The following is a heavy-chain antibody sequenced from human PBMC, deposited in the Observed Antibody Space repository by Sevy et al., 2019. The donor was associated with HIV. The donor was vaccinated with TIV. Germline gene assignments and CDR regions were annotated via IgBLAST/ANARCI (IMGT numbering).Heavy chain of an antibody. Sequence: SETLSLTCTVSGYSISSGYYWGWIQQPPGKGLEWIGSIYHSGSTYYNPSLKSRVTISVDTSKNQFSLKLSSVTAADTAVYYCARDGGVAARSMAYYYYGMDVWDQGTTVTVSS. CDR3: ARDGGVAARSMAYYYYGMDV. D-gene: IGHD6-6*01. J-gene: IGHJ6*02. CDR2: IYHSGST. CDR1: GYSISSGYY. V-gene: IGHV4-38-2*02.